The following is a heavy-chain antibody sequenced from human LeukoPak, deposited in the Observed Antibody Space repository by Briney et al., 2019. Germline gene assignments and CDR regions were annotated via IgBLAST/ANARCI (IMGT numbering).Heavy chain of an antibody. CDR1: SSTFTSYG. V-gene: IGHV1-18*01. Sequence: GASVKLSCKASSSTFTSYGISWVRQAPGQGLGWMGRISAYNGNTNYAQKLQGRVTMTTDTSTSTAYMELRSLRSDDTAVYYCARAGFGELLFTDYWGQGTLVTVSS. CDR2: ISAYNGNT. D-gene: IGHD3-10*01. J-gene: IGHJ4*02. CDR3: ARAGFGELLFTDY.